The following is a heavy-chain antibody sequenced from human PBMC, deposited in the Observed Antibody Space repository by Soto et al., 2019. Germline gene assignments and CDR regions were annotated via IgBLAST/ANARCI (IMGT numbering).Heavy chain of an antibody. D-gene: IGHD2-21*02. Sequence: GGSLRLSCAASGFTVSSNYMSWVRQAPGKGLEWVSVIYSGGSTYYADSVKGRFTISRDNSKNTLYLQMNSLRAEDTAVYYCARDPLSNGGNSGAEGVDYWGQGTLVTVSS. CDR2: IYSGGST. CDR3: ARDPLSNGGNSGAEGVDY. J-gene: IGHJ4*02. V-gene: IGHV3-53*01. CDR1: GFTVSSNY.